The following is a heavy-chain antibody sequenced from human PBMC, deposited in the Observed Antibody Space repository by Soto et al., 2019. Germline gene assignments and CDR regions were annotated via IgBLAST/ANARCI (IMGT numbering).Heavy chain of an antibody. V-gene: IGHV4-30-4*01. CDR1: GDSISSVDYF. J-gene: IGHJ5*01. CDR3: ARGRYCLTGRCFPNWFDS. D-gene: IGHD2-15*01. Sequence: QVQLVESGPGLVKPSQTLSLTCSVSGDSISSVDYFWAWIRQPPGQALEYIGYIYKSATTYYNPSFESRVAISLDTSKSXXXLNVTSVTAADTAVYFCARGRYCLTGRCFPNWFDSWGQGTLVTVSS. CDR2: IYKSATT.